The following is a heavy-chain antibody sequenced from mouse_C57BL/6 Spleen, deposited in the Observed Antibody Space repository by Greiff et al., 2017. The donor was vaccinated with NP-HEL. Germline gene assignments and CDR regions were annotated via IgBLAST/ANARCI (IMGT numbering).Heavy chain of an antibody. CDR3: ARLYGSSYFDV. CDR1: GFTFSDYY. Sequence: EVKLVESGGGLVQPGGSLKLSCAASGFTFSDYYMYWVRQTPEKRLEWVAYISNGGGSTYYPDTVKGRFTISRDNAKNTLYLQLSRLKSEDTAMYYCARLYGSSYFDVWGTGTTVTVSS. D-gene: IGHD1-1*01. CDR2: ISNGGGST. J-gene: IGHJ1*03. V-gene: IGHV5-12*01.